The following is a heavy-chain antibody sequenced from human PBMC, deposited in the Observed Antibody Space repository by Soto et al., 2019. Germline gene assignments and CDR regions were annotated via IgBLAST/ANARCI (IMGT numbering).Heavy chain of an antibody. Sequence: GGSLRLSCAASGFTFSDYAMHWVHQAPGKGLEWVAVVSHDGRNTHYADSVKGRFTISRDSSKNTVSLEMTSLRAEDTAVYYCARDIAYYYDSSGYRDYWGQGTLVTVSS. J-gene: IGHJ4*02. V-gene: IGHV3-30*03. D-gene: IGHD3-22*01. CDR1: GFTFSDYA. CDR2: VSHDGRNT. CDR3: ARDIAYYYDSSGYRDY.